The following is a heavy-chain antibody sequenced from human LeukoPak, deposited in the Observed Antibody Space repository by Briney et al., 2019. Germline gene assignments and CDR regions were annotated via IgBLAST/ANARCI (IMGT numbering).Heavy chain of an antibody. CDR2: INHSGST. CDR3: ARARRFGEPGVPYGMDV. J-gene: IGHJ6*02. CDR1: GGSFSDYY. V-gene: IGHV4-34*01. D-gene: IGHD3-10*01. Sequence: SETLSLTCAVYGGSFSDYYWSWIRQPPGKGLEWIGEINHSGSTNYNPSLKSRVTISVDTSKNQFSLKLSSVTAADTAVYYCARARRFGEPGVPYGMDVWGQGTTVTVSS.